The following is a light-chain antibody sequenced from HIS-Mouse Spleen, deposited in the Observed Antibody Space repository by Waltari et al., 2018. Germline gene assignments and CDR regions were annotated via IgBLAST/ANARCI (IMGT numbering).Light chain of an antibody. CDR1: QSLLHSNEYKY. CDR3: MQALQTPWT. J-gene: IGKJ2*01. CDR2: LGS. Sequence: DIVMTQSPPSLPVTPGEPASISFRSSQSLLHSNEYKYLDWYLQTPGQSPHLLIYLGSTRASGVPDRFSGSGSGTDFTLKISRVEAEDVGVYYCMQALQTPWTFGQGTKLEIK. V-gene: IGKV2-28*01.